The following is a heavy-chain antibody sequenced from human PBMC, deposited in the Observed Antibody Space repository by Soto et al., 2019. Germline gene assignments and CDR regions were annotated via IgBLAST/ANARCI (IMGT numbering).Heavy chain of an antibody. Sequence: ASVKVSCKASGYKFSSYALSWVRQAPGQGLEWLGWISVDSGNTKYVQSLQDRVSMTTDTSTSTAYMELTSLRSEDTAVCYCASRSNAFHIWGQGTMVTVSS. CDR2: ISVDSGNT. D-gene: IGHD2-15*01. V-gene: IGHV1-18*01. CDR1: GYKFSSYA. J-gene: IGHJ3*02. CDR3: ASRSNAFHI.